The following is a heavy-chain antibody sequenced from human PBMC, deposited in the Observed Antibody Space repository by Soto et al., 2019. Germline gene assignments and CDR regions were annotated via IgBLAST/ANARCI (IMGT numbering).Heavy chain of an antibody. CDR3: ARNRIASPRGFFDN. D-gene: IGHD3-10*01. CDR2: INHSGST. V-gene: IGHV4-34*01. J-gene: IGHJ4*02. Sequence: QVQLQQWGAGLLKPSETLPLTCAVYGGSFSGYYWTWIRQPPGKGLECIGEINHSGSTNYNPSLKSRVTISVDTSRNQFSLKLSSVTAADTAVYYCARNRIASPRGFFDNWGQGTLVTVSS. CDR1: GGSFSGYY.